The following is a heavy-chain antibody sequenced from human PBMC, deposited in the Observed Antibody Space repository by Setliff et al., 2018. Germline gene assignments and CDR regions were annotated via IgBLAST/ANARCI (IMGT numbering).Heavy chain of an antibody. J-gene: IGHJ6*03. CDR1: GGSIGTSY. Sequence: PSETLSLTCTVSGGSIGTSYWGWIRQPPGKGLEWIGHIYYTGSTSYSPSVKSRVTISLDTSRKEFSLSLSSVTAADTAVYYCARATYSTGWYGGGGAYYYMDVWGKGTTVTVSS. D-gene: IGHD6-19*01. V-gene: IGHV4-59*08. CDR2: IYYTGST. CDR3: ARATYSTGWYGGGGAYYYMDV.